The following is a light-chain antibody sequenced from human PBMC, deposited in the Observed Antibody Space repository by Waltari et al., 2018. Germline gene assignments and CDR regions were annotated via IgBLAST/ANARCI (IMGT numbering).Light chain of an antibody. CDR3: QQRSNWPP. CDR2: DAS. J-gene: IGKJ4*01. V-gene: IGKV3-11*01. CDR1: QSVSSY. Sequence: EIVLTQSPATLSLSPGERSTLSCRASQSVSSYLAWYHQKPGRAPRLLIYDASNRATGIPARFSGRGSGTDFTLTISRLEPEDFAGDYCQQRSNWPPFGGGTKVEIK.